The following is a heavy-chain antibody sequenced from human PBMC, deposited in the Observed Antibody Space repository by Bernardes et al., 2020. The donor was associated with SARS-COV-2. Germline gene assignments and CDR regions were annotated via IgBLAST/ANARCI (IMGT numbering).Heavy chain of an antibody. CDR1: GFTFSSYA. CDR3: ARSRGFWSGYYTKYFDY. Sequence: VGSLSLSCAASGFTFSSYAMHWVRQAPGKGLEWVAVISYDGSNKYYADSVKGRFTISRDNSKNTLYLQMNSLRAEDTAVYYCARSRGFWSGYYTKYFDYWGQGTLVTVSS. D-gene: IGHD3-3*01. V-gene: IGHV3-30-3*01. CDR2: ISYDGSNK. J-gene: IGHJ4*02.